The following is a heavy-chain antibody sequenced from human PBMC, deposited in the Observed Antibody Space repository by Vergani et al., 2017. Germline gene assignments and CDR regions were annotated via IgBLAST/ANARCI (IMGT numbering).Heavy chain of an antibody. V-gene: IGHV3-30*02. J-gene: IGHJ5*02. CDR1: GFTFSSYG. CDR3: AKDRPYCSSTSCYYNWFDP. Sequence: VQLVESGGGLVKPGGSLRLSCAASGFTFSSYGMHWVRQAPGKGLEWVAFIRYDGSNKYYADSVKGRFTISRDNSKNTLYLQMNSLRAEDTAVYYCAKDRPYCSSTSCYYNWFDPWGQGTLVTVSS. D-gene: IGHD2-2*01. CDR2: IRYDGSNK.